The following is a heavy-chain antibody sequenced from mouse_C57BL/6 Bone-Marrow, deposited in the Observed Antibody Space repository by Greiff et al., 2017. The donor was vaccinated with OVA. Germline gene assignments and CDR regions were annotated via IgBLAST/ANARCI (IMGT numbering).Heavy chain of an antibody. CDR1: GYTFTSYG. CDR3: ASYYGSSYEWYFDV. J-gene: IGHJ1*03. D-gene: IGHD1-1*01. Sequence: QVTLKVSGAELARPGASVKLSCKASGYTFTSYGISWVKQRTGQGLEWIGEIYPRSGNTYYNEKFKGKATLTADKSSSTAYMELRSLTSEDSAVYFCASYYGSSYEWYFDVWGTGTTVTVSS. CDR2: IYPRSGNT. V-gene: IGHV1-81*01.